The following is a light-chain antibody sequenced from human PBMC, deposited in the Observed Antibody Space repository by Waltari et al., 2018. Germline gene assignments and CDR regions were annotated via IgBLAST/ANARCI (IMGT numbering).Light chain of an antibody. J-gene: IGKJ2*01. V-gene: IGKV3-20*01. Sequence: EIVLTQSPGTLSLSPGERAIVSCRASQSVGRTLAWYQQKPGQAPRLLIYGASNRATGIPDRFIGSGSGTEFILTISGLEPEDSAVYYCQHYLKLPVAFGQGTKVEIK. CDR1: QSVGRT. CDR3: QHYLKLPVA. CDR2: GAS.